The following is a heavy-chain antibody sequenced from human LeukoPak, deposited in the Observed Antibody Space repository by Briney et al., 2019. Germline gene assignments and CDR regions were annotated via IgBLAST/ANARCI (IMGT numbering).Heavy chain of an antibody. CDR3: ARAYTTVTTFYYYYYGMDV. J-gene: IGHJ6*02. Sequence: ASVKVSCKASGYTFTGYYMHWVRQAPGQGLEWMGWINPNSGGTNYAQKFQGRVTMTRDTSTSTVYMELSSLRSEDTAVYYCARAYTTVTTFYYYYYGMDVWGQGTTVTVSS. V-gene: IGHV1-2*02. CDR2: INPNSGGT. D-gene: IGHD4-11*01. CDR1: GYTFTGYY.